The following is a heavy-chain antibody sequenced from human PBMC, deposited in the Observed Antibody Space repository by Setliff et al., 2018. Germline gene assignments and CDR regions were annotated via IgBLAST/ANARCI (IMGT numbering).Heavy chain of an antibody. CDR1: GYTFTSYD. V-gene: IGHV1-8*02. J-gene: IGHJ3*01. CDR2: MNPNSGNT. CDR3: AASKDHYDSSGFPVYGVYDV. Sequence: ASVKVSCKASGYTFTSYDINWVRQATGQGLEWMGWMNPNSGNTGYAQKFQGRVTMTRNTSISTAYMDLSSLRFEDTAVYYCAASKDHYDSSGFPVYGVYDVWGQGTMVTVSS. D-gene: IGHD3-22*01.